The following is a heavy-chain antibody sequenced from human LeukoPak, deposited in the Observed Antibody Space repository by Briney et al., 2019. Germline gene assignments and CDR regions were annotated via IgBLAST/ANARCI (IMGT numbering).Heavy chain of an antibody. CDR1: GGSITSYY. CDR3: ARHSVSWGTDY. CDR2: IYHSGST. Sequence: SETLSLTCSVSGGSITSYYWSWIRQPPGKGLEWIGHIYHSGSTDYNPSLKSRVTMSVDTSKNQFSLELTSVTAADTAVFFCARHSVSWGTDYWGQGTLVTVSS. J-gene: IGHJ4*02. D-gene: IGHD3-16*01. V-gene: IGHV4-59*08.